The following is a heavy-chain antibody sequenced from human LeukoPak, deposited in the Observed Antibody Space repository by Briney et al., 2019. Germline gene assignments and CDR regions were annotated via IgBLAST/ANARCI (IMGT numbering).Heavy chain of an antibody. J-gene: IGHJ6*03. CDR2: ISAYNGNT. Sequence: ASVKVFCKASGYTFTSYGISWVRQAPGQGLEWMGWISAYNGNTNYAQKLQGRVTMTTDTSTSTAYMELRSLRSDDTAVYYCARAYSANIVVVPAAMSYYYYYYMDVWGKGTTVTVSS. D-gene: IGHD2-2*01. V-gene: IGHV1-18*01. CDR3: ARAYSANIVVVPAAMSYYYYYYMDV. CDR1: GYTFTSYG.